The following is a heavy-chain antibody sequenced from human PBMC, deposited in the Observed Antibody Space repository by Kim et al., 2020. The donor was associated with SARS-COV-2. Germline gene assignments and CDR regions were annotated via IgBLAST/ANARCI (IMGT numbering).Heavy chain of an antibody. J-gene: IGHJ4*02. CDR3: ARDRAYGDYDPNFDY. CDR2: IWYDGSNK. V-gene: IGHV3-33*01. Sequence: GGSLRLSCAASGFTFSSYGMHWVRQAPGKGLEWVAVIWYDGSNKYYADSVKGRFTISRDNSKNTLYLQMNSLRAEDTAVYYCARDRAYGDYDPNFDYWGQGTLVTVSS. D-gene: IGHD4-17*01. CDR1: GFTFSSYG.